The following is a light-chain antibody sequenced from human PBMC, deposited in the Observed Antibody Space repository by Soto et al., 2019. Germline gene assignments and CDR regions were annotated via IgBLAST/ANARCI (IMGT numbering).Light chain of an antibody. CDR3: VLLYGGAWV. CDR2: RTS. Sequence: QAVVTQEPSLTVSPGGTVTLTCALTTGAVTSDYYPNWFQRRPGQALRTLIYRTSNKHSWTPARFSGSLLGGKAALTLSGVQPENEADYYCVLLYGGAWVFGGGTKLTVL. V-gene: IGLV7-43*01. J-gene: IGLJ3*02. CDR1: TGAVTSDYY.